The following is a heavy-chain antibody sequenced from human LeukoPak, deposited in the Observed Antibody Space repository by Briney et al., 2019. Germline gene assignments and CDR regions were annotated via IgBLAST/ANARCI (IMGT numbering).Heavy chain of an antibody. CDR2: IYYSGST. CDR1: GGSISNYY. D-gene: IGHD6-19*01. CDR3: ARLKGGGSSGWYWFDP. J-gene: IGHJ5*02. V-gene: IGHV4-59*01. Sequence: SETLSLTCTVSGGSISNYYWSWIRQPPGKGLEWIGYIYYSGSTNYNPSLKSRVTISVDTSKNQFSLKLSSVTAADTAVYYCARLKGGGSSGWYWFDPWGQGTLVTVSS.